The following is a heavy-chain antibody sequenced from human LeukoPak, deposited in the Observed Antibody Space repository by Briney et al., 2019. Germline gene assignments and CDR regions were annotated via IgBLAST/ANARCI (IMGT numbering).Heavy chain of an antibody. CDR3: ARNFGGGDSSGPYY. Sequence: GGSLRLSCAASGFTFSDYYMSWIRQAPGKGLGGVSYISSSGSTIYYADSVKGRFTISRDNAKNSLYLQMNGLRAEDTAVYYCARNFGGGDSSGPYYWGQGTLVTVSS. D-gene: IGHD3-22*01. CDR1: GFTFSDYY. CDR2: ISSSGSTI. V-gene: IGHV3-11*04. J-gene: IGHJ4*02.